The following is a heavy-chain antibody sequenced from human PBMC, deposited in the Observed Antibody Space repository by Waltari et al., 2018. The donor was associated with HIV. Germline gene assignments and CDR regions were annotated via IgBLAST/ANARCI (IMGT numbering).Heavy chain of an antibody. V-gene: IGHV1-2*02. CDR2: LNPNSGGT. D-gene: IGHD6-25*01. CDR3: ARESPAPLHYYYGMDV. J-gene: IGHJ6*02. CDR1: GYTFTGYY. Sequence: VQLVQSGAEVKKPGASVKVSCKASGYTFTGYYMHWVRQAPGQGLEWMGWLNPNSGGTNDAQKFQGRVTMTRDTSISTAYMDLSRLRSDDTAVYYCARESPAPLHYYYGMDVWGQGTTVTVSS.